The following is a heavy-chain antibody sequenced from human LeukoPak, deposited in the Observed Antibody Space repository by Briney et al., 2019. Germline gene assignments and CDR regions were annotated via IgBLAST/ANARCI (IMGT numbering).Heavy chain of an antibody. CDR2: ISGSGGST. Sequence: PGGSLRLSCAASGFTFSSYAMSWVRQAPGKGLEWVSAISGSGGSTYYADSVKGRFTISRDNSKNTLYLQMNSLRAEDTAVYYCAKDPLLTPFDFEFHIDYWGQGTLVTVSS. D-gene: IGHD3-3*01. CDR1: GFTFSSYA. J-gene: IGHJ4*02. CDR3: AKDPLLTPFDFEFHIDY. V-gene: IGHV3-23*01.